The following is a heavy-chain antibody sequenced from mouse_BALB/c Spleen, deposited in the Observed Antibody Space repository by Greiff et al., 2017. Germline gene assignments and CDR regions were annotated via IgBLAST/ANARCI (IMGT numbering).Heavy chain of an antibody. D-gene: IGHD1-1*01. J-gene: IGHJ3*01. CDR2: IHYSGST. CDR3: ARGPIYYYGSSYGAWFAY. CDR1: GYSITSGYS. Sequence: VQLKESGPDLVKPSQSLSLTCTVTGYSITSGYSWHWIRQFPGNKLEWMGYIHYSGSTNYNPSLKSRISITRDTSKNQFFLQLNSVTTEDTATYYCARGPIYYYGSSYGAWFAYWGQGTLVTVSA. V-gene: IGHV3-1*02.